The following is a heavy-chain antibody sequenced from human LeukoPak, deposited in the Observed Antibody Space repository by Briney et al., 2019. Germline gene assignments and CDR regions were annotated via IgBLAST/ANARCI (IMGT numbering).Heavy chain of an antibody. J-gene: IGHJ4*02. CDR2: IIPIFGIA. V-gene: IGHV1-69*17. D-gene: IGHD2-15*01. CDR1: GGTFSSYA. Sequence: SVKVSCKASGGTFSSYAISWVRQAPGQGLEWMGGIIPIFGIANYAQKFQGRVTITADKSTSTAYMELSSLRSEDTAVYYCAARPGEVAVPYDYWGQGTLVTVSS. CDR3: AARPGEVAVPYDY.